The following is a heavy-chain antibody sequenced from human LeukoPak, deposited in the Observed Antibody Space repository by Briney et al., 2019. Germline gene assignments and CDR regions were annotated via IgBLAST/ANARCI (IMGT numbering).Heavy chain of an antibody. J-gene: IGHJ4*02. Sequence: PGGSLRLSCAASGFTFSSCGVHWVRQAPGKGLEWVAVIWYDGSNKYYADSVKGRFTISRDNSKNTLYLQMNSLRAEDTAVYYCAKDLRSHEYYFDYWGQGTLVTVSS. D-gene: IGHD3-10*01. CDR2: IWYDGSNK. V-gene: IGHV3-33*06. CDR3: AKDLRSHEYYFDY. CDR1: GFTFSSCG.